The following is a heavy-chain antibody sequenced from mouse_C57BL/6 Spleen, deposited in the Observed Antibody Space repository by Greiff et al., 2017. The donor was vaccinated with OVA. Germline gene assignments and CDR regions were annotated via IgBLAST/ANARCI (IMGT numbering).Heavy chain of an antibody. D-gene: IGHD1-1*01. V-gene: IGHV5-4*01. J-gene: IGHJ2*01. CDR1: GFTFSSYA. CDR2: ISDGGSYT. Sequence: EVQGVESGGGLVKPGGSLKLSCAASGFTFSSYAMSWVRQTPEKRLEWVATISDGGSYTYYPDNVKGRFTISRDNAKNNLYLQMSHLKSEDTAMYYCARDGIYYYGSSYGYFDYWGQGTTLTVSS. CDR3: ARDGIYYYGSSYGYFDY.